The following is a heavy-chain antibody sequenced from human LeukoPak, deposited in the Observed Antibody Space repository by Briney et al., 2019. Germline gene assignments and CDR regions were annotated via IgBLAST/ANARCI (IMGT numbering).Heavy chain of an antibody. J-gene: IGHJ4*02. CDR2: IYSGGST. CDR1: GFTVSSNY. CDR3: ARDRYYESSGYYYSDY. V-gene: IGHV3-66*01. D-gene: IGHD3-22*01. Sequence: GGSLRLSCAASGFTVSSNYMSWVRQAPGKGLEWISVIYSGGSTYYADSVKGRFTISRDNSKNTLYLQMNSLRVEGTAVYYCARDRYYESSGYYYSDYWGQGTLVTVSS.